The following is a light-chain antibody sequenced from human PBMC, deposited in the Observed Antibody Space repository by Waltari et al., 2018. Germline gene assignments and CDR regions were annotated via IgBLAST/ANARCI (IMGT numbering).Light chain of an antibody. CDR1: QSVSGF. CDR2: NAS. CDR3: QNHEKLPAT. V-gene: IGKV3-20*01. J-gene: IGKJ1*01. Sequence: EIVLTQSPGTLSLSPGERATLACRASQSVSGFLAWYQQKPGQAPRLLIYNASNRATGIPDRFSGSGSGTDFSLTISRLEPEDFAVYYCQNHEKLPATFGQGTKVEI.